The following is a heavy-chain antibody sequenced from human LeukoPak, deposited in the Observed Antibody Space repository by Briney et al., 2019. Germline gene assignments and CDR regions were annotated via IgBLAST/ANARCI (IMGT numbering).Heavy chain of an antibody. J-gene: IGHJ4*02. Sequence: GGSPRLSCAASGFTFSSYAMSWVRQAPGKGLEWVSAISGSGGSTYYADSVKRRFTISRDNSKNTLYLQMNSPRAEDTAVYYCAKDLAVAGTSDYWGQGTLVTLFS. V-gene: IGHV3-23*01. CDR3: AKDLAVAGTSDY. D-gene: IGHD6-19*01. CDR2: ISGSGGST. CDR1: GFTFSSYA.